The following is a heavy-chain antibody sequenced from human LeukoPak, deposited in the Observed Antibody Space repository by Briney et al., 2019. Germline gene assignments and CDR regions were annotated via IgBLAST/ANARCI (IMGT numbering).Heavy chain of an antibody. CDR2: ISSSGSTI. CDR3: ARDDRELLNLDY. D-gene: IGHD1-26*01. Sequence: GGSLRLSCAASGFTFSSYEMNSVRQAPGKGLEWVSYISSSGSTIYYADSVKGRFTISRDNAKNSLYLQMNSLRAEDTAVYYCARDDRELLNLDYWGQGTLVTVSS. J-gene: IGHJ4*02. CDR1: GFTFSSYE. V-gene: IGHV3-48*03.